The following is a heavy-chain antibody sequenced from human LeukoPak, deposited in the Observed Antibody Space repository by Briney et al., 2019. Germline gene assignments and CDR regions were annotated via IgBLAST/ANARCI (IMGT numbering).Heavy chain of an antibody. D-gene: IGHD3-10*01. Sequence: SQTLSLTCAISGDSFSTNTAAWNWIRQSPARGLEWLGRAYYRSKWYRDYAVSVRGRITINPDTSKNHFSLQLDSVTPEDTAVYYCARDLRGGSGTYYNVFFDYWGQGILVTVSS. J-gene: IGHJ4*02. CDR1: GDSFSTNTAA. CDR2: AYYRSKWYR. V-gene: IGHV6-1*01. CDR3: ARDLRGGSGTYYNVFFDY.